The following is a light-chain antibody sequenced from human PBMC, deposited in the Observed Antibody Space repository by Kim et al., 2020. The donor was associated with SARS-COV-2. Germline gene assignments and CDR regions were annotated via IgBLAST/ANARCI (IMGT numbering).Light chain of an antibody. Sequence: EIVLTQSPATLSLSPGERATLSCRASRSVSTFLAWYQQKPGQAPRLLIYDASNRATGIPPRFSGSGSVTDFTLTISSVEPDDFAVYYCHHRSDWPLTFGGGTQVDIK. CDR2: DAS. V-gene: IGKV3-11*01. J-gene: IGKJ4*01. CDR3: HHRSDWPLT. CDR1: RSVSTF.